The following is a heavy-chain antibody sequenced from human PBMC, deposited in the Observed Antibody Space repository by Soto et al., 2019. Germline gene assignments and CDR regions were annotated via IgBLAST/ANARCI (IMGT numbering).Heavy chain of an antibody. CDR1: GFTFNNYW. Sequence: EVQLVESGGGLVQPGGSLRLSCAASGFTFNNYWIHWVRQAPGKGLMWVSRINGDGTTTNYADSVRGRFAISRDNAENTVYLQMNSRRADDTALYYCARGVRGHYGKDVWGQGTTVTVSS. J-gene: IGHJ6*02. CDR2: INGDGTTT. V-gene: IGHV3-74*01. D-gene: IGHD3-10*01. CDR3: ARGVRGHYGKDV.